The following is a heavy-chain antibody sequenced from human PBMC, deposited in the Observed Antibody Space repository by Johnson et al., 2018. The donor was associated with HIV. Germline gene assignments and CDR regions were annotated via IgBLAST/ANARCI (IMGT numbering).Heavy chain of an antibody. CDR1: GFTFSSYG. D-gene: IGHD3-9*01. CDR3: VQGDHDILTGHYDGFDI. CDR2: IRYDGSNK. Sequence: QVQLVESGGGVVQPGGSLGLSCAASGFTFSSYGMHWVRQAPGKGLKWVAFIRYDGSNKYYAESVKGRFTISRDNSKNKLYLQMNSLRTEDTAVYYCVQGDHDILTGHYDGFDIWGQGTMVIVSS. J-gene: IGHJ3*02. V-gene: IGHV3-30*02.